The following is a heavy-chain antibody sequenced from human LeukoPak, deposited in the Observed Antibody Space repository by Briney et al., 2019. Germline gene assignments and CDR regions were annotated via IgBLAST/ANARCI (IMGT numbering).Heavy chain of an antibody. D-gene: IGHD2-15*01. J-gene: IGHJ5*02. Sequence: SETLSLTCTVSGGSVSSGLNNWSWIRQPPGKGLEWIGYISHTGGAIYNPSLRSRVTISVDWSTNQFSLTLGSVTAADTAVYHCATETECSGGTCYSYGWFDPWGQGTQVIVSS. CDR1: GGSVSSGLNN. CDR3: ATETECSGGTCYSYGWFDP. V-gene: IGHV4-61*01. CDR2: ISHTGGA.